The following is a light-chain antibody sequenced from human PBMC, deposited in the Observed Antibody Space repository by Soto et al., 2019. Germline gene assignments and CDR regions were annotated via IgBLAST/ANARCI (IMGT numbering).Light chain of an antibody. Sequence: EIVLTQSPGTLSLSPGERATLSCGASQSVSSIYLAWYQQKPGQAPRLLIYDASSRATGIPDRFSGSGSGTDFPLTISRLEPEDFAVYYCQQYGSSPPLTFGGGTKVEIK. CDR2: DAS. J-gene: IGKJ4*01. CDR1: QSVSSIY. V-gene: IGKV3-20*01. CDR3: QQYGSSPPLT.